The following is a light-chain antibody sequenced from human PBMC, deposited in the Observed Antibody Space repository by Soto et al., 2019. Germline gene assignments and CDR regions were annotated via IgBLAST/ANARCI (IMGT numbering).Light chain of an antibody. CDR1: QSFKSSY. V-gene: IGKV3-20*01. CDR3: QLYRT. Sequence: EIVLTQSPGTLSLSPGDSATLSCRASQSFKSSYLAWYQQKPGQAPNLLIHGGSTRATGISDRFSGSGSGTDFTLTISRLEPEDFAVYYCQLYRTFGQGTKVDIK. CDR2: GGS. J-gene: IGKJ1*01.